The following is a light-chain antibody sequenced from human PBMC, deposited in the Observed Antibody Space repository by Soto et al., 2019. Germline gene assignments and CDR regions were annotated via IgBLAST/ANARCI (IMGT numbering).Light chain of an antibody. Sequence: EIVMTQSPATLSVSPGERATLSCRASQSVSSNLAWYQQKPGQAPRLVISGASSRAAGIPARFSASGSGTDFTLTISDVQPEDFALYYCHQRQSWPRTFGQGTKVDIK. J-gene: IGKJ1*01. CDR3: HQRQSWPRT. CDR2: GAS. CDR1: QSVSSN. V-gene: IGKV3D-15*01.